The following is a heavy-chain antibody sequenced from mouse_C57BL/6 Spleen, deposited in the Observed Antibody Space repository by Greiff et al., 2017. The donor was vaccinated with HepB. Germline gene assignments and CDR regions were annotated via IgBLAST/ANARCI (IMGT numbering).Heavy chain of an antibody. D-gene: IGHD1-1*01. CDR3: AREDYYVSSLFAY. CDR1: GYTFTDYN. Sequence: EVQLQQSGPELVKPGASVKMSCKASGYTFTDYNMHWVKQSHGKSLEWIGYINPNNGGTSYNQKFKGKATLTVNKSSSTAYMELRSLTSEDSAVYYIAREDYYVSSLFAYWGQGTLVTVAA. V-gene: IGHV1-22*01. CDR2: INPNNGGT. J-gene: IGHJ3*01.